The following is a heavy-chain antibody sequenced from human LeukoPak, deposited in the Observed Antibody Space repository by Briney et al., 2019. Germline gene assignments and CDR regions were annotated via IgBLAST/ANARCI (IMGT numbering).Heavy chain of an antibody. V-gene: IGHV3-30*02. J-gene: IGHJ6*03. Sequence: GGSLRLSCAASGFTFSSYGMHWVRQAPGKGLEWVAFIRYDGSNKYYADSVKGRFTISRDNSKNTLYLQMNSLRAEDTAVYYCAKGPRYYYYYYMDVWGKGTTVTISS. CDR3: AKGPRYYYYYYMDV. CDR1: GFTFSSYG. CDR2: IRYDGSNK.